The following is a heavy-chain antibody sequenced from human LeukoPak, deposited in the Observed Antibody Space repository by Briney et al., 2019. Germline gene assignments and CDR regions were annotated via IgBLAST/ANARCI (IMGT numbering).Heavy chain of an antibody. Sequence: ASVKVSCKASGYTFTSCDINWVRQATGQGLEWMGWMNPNSGNTGYAQKFQGRVTITRNTSITTTYMELSSLRSEDTAVYYCARRSAYGSGSYYVDYRGQGTLVTVSS. D-gene: IGHD3-10*01. CDR1: GYTFTSCD. V-gene: IGHV1-8*03. CDR2: MNPNSGNT. CDR3: ARRSAYGSGSYYVDY. J-gene: IGHJ4*02.